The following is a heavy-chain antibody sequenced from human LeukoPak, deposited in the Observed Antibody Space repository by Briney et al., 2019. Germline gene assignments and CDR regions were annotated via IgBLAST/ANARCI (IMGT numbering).Heavy chain of an antibody. CDR2: INPNSGGT. CDR3: ARSLIGKVVVAATHWFDP. D-gene: IGHD2-15*01. Sequence: ASVKVSCKASGGTFSSYAISWVRQAPGQGLEWMGRINPNSGGTNYAQKFQGRVTMTRDTSISTAYMELSRLRSDDTAVYYCARSLIGKVVVAATHWFDPWGQGTLVTVSS. J-gene: IGHJ5*02. V-gene: IGHV1-2*06. CDR1: GGTFSSYA.